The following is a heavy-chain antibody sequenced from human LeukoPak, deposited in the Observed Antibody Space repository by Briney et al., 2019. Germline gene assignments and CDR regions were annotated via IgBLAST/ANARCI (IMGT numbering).Heavy chain of an antibody. CDR2: ISAYNGNT. V-gene: IGHV1-18*01. CDR3: ARDGGGIAVAGDLDY. CDR1: GYTLTSYG. J-gene: IGHJ4*02. Sequence: ASVKVSCKASGYTLTSYGISWVRQAPGQGLEWMGWISAYNGNTNYAQKLQGRVTMTTDTSTSTAYMELRSLRSDDTAVYYCARDGGGIAVAGDLDYWGQGTLVTVSS. D-gene: IGHD6-19*01.